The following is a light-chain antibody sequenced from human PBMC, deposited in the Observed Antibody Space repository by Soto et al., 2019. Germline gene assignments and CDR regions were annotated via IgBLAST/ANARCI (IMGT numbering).Light chain of an antibody. CDR2: GAS. CDR3: QQYNNWPIT. V-gene: IGKV3D-15*01. J-gene: IGKJ5*01. CDR1: QTVSNTY. Sequence: EIVLTQFPGALSLSPGERVTLSCRASQTVSNTYLAWYQQKSGQAPKFLIYGASNRATGIPDRFSGSGSGTEFTLTISTLQSEDFAVYYCQQYNNWPITFGQGTRLEIK.